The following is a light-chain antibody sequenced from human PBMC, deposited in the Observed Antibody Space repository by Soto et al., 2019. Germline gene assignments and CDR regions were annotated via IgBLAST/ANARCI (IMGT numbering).Light chain of an antibody. V-gene: IGLV2-8*01. J-gene: IGLJ1*01. CDR3: SSYAASTYV. CDR2: EVS. CDR1: SSDVGGYNY. Sequence: QSVLTQPPSASGSPGQSVTISCTGTSSDVGGYNYVSWYQQHPGKAPKLIIYEVSKRPSGVPDRFSGSKSGNTASLTVSVLQTEDEADYYCSSYAASTYVFGTGTKVTVL.